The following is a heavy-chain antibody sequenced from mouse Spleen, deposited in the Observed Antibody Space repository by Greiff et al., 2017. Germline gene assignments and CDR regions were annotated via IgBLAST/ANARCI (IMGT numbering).Heavy chain of an antibody. CDR1: GYTFTDYE. V-gene: IGHV1-15*01. CDR2: IDPETGGT. D-gene: IGHD1-2*01. CDR3: TRFTTASFFDY. Sequence: VQLQQSGAELVRPGASVTLSCKASGYTFTDYEMHWVKQTPVHGLEWIGAIDPETGGTAYNQKFKGKAILTADKSSSTAYMELRSLTSEDSAVYYCTRFTTASFFDYWGQGTTLTVSS. J-gene: IGHJ2*01.